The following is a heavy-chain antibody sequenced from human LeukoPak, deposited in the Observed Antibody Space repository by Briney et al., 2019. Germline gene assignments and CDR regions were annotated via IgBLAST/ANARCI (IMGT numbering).Heavy chain of an antibody. CDR1: GGSISSGDYY. D-gene: IGHD3-3*01. CDR2: IYYSGST. CDR3: ARDQGGMEGYFDY. Sequence: SQTLSLTCTVSGGSISSGDYYWIWIRQPPGKGLEWIGYIYYSGSTYYNPSLKSRVTISVDTSKNQFSLKLSSVTAADTAVYYCARDQGGMEGYFDYWGQGTLVTVSS. J-gene: IGHJ4*02. V-gene: IGHV4-30-4*01.